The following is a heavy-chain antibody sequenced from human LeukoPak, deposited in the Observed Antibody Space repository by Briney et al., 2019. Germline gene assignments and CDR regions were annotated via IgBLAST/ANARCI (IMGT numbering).Heavy chain of an antibody. J-gene: IGHJ6*02. Sequence: ASVKVSCKASGYTFTSYGISWVRQAPGQGLEWMGWISAYNGNTNYAQKLQGRVTMTTDTSTSTAYMELRSLRSDDTAVYYRAREHTVTRPTIFYYYYYGMDVWGQGTTVTVSS. CDR2: ISAYNGNT. CDR1: GYTFTSYG. D-gene: IGHD4-11*01. CDR3: AREHTVTRPTIFYYYYYGMDV. V-gene: IGHV1-18*01.